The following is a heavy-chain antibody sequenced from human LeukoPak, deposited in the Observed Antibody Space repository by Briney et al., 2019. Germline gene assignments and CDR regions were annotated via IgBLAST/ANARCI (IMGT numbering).Heavy chain of an antibody. CDR2: LASTGSDT. Sequence: GSLRLSCAASGFTFSSYAMTWVRQAPGKGLEWVSTLASTGSDTYYADSVKGRFTISRDTSKNTLCLQMDSLRAEDTAIYYCAKDRGRSVSGTEFDYWGQGTLLTVSS. D-gene: IGHD6-19*01. J-gene: IGHJ4*02. CDR1: GFTFSSYA. V-gene: IGHV3-23*01. CDR3: AKDRGRSVSGTEFDY.